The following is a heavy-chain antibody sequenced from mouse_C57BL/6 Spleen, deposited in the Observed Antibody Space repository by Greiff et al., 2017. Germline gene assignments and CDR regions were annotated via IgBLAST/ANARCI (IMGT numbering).Heavy chain of an antibody. CDR2: IYPRSGNT. CDR1: GYTFTSYG. CDR3: ARSGYYGSSYEGFDY. J-gene: IGHJ2*01. V-gene: IGHV1-81*01. D-gene: IGHD1-1*01. Sequence: QVQLQQSGAELARPGASVKLSCKASGYTFTSYGISWVKQRTGQGLEWIGEIYPRSGNTYYNEKFKGKATLTADKSSSTAYMELRSLTSEDSAVYFCARSGYYGSSYEGFDYWGQGTTLTVSS.